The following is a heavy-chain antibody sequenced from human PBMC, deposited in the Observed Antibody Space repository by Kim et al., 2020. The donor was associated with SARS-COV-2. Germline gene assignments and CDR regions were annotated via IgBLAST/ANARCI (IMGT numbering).Heavy chain of an antibody. CDR2: ITGSGEGT. CDR1: GFTFSSYA. Sequence: GGSLRLSCAASGFTFSSYAMGWVRQAPGKGLEWVSAITGSGEGTYYPDSVKGRFTISRDNSRNTVSLQLNSVRADDTAIYYCAKEETTPYFDYWGQGTLVTASS. J-gene: IGHJ4*02. D-gene: IGHD1-7*01. V-gene: IGHV3-23*01. CDR3: AKEETTPYFDY.